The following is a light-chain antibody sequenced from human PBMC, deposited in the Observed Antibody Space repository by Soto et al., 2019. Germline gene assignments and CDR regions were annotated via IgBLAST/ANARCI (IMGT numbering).Light chain of an antibody. Sequence: EIVLTQSPGTLSLSPGERATLSCRASQSVSSTYLIWYQQKPGQAPRLLIYGASSRATGVPDRFSGGGSGTDFTLTISRLEPEDFAIYYCQQRSTWPAYTFGQGTKLEIK. CDR2: GAS. J-gene: IGKJ2*01. CDR1: QSVSSTY. V-gene: IGKV3D-20*02. CDR3: QQRSTWPAYT.